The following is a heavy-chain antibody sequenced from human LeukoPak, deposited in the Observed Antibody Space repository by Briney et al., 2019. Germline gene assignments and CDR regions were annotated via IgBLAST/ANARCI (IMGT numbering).Heavy chain of an antibody. V-gene: IGHV3-30*02. CDR1: GFTFSSYG. CDR3: AKDGVSSIVVVTYLDY. D-gene: IGHD3-22*01. CDR2: IRYDGSNK. Sequence: PGGSLRLSCAASGFTFSSYGMHWVRQAPGKGLEWVAFIRYDGSNKYYADSVKGRFTISRDNSKNTLYLQMNSLRAEDTAVYYCAKDGVSSIVVVTYLDYWGQGTLVTVSS. J-gene: IGHJ4*02.